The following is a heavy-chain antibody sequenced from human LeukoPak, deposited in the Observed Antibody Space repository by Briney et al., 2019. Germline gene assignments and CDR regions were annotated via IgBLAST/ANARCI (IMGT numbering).Heavy chain of an antibody. CDR1: GFTFSSYS. V-gene: IGHV3-21*01. Sequence: GGSLRLSCAASGFTFSSYSMNWVRQAPGKGLEWVSSISSSSSYIYYADSVKGRFNISRDNAKDSLYLQMNSLRAEDTAVYYCALSSGYLFDYWGQGTLVTVSS. J-gene: IGHJ4*02. CDR3: ALSSGYLFDY. CDR2: ISSSSSYI. D-gene: IGHD3-22*01.